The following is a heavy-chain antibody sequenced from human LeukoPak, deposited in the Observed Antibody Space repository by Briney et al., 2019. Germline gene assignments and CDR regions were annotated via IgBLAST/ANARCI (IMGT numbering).Heavy chain of an antibody. CDR3: ARDVYGLDV. Sequence: ASVKVSCKASGYTFTSSYIHWVRQAPGQGLEWMGVINVSGGGTTYAQRFQGRVTMTRDTSTSTVYMELSSLRSDDTAVYYCARDVYGLDVWGQGTTVTVSS. V-gene: IGHV1-46*01. J-gene: IGHJ6*02. CDR2: INVSGGGT. CDR1: GYTFTSSY.